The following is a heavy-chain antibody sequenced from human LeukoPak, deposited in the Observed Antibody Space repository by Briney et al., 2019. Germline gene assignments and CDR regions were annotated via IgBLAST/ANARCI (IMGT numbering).Heavy chain of an antibody. CDR2: IYTSGST. J-gene: IGHJ4*02. V-gene: IGHV4-4*07. CDR3: ARDMRGRYSYGYPQYFDY. Sequence: SETLSLTCTVSGGSISSYYWSWIRQPAGKGLEWIGRIYTSGSTNYNPSLKSRVTMPVDTSKNQFSLKLSSVTADTAVYYCARDMRGRYSYGYPQYFDYWGQGTLVTVSS. D-gene: IGHD5-18*01. CDR1: GGSISSYY.